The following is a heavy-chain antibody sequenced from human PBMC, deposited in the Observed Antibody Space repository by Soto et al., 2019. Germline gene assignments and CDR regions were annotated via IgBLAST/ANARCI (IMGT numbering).Heavy chain of an antibody. J-gene: IGHJ4*02. CDR2: IYYSGST. CDR1: GGSISSSSYY. D-gene: IGHD5-12*01. CDR3: ARKRSGYDLLYY. V-gene: IGHV4-39*01. Sequence: SETLSLTCTVSGGSISSSSYYWGWIRQPPGKGLEWIGSIYYSGSTYYNPSLKSRVTISVDTSKNQFSLKLSSVTAADTAVYYFARKRSGYDLLYYSGQGTLVTVSS.